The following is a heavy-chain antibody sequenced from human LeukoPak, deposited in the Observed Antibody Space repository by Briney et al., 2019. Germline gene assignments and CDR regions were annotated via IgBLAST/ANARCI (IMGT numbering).Heavy chain of an antibody. CDR3: ARDRLFRGLSFAFDI. D-gene: IGHD3-10*01. CDR2: MSYSGST. Sequence: QPSETLSLTCIVSGGSISSYYWSWIRQPPGKGLEWIGYMSYSGSTNYNPSLKSRVTISLDTPKNQFSLKLSSVTAADTAVYYCARDRLFRGLSFAFDIWGQGTMITVSS. J-gene: IGHJ3*02. V-gene: IGHV4-59*01. CDR1: GGSISSYY.